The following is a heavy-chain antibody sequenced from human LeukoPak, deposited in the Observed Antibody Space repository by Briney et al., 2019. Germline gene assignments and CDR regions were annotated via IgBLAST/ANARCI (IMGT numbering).Heavy chain of an antibody. CDR1: GDSMNNYY. D-gene: IGHD2-15*01. Sequence: PSETLSLTCSFFGDSMNNYYWNWIRQPPGKGLEWIGEINHSGSTNYNPSLKSRVTISVDTSKNQFSLKLSSVTAADTAVYYCARGSSEDCSGGSCYSHMQYYFDYWGQGTLVTVSS. V-gene: IGHV4-34*01. J-gene: IGHJ4*02. CDR2: INHSGST. CDR3: ARGSSEDCSGGSCYSHMQYYFDY.